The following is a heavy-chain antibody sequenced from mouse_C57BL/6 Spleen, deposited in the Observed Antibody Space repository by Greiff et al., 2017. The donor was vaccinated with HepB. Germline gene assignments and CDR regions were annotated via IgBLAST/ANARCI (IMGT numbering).Heavy chain of an antibody. Sequence: EVQVVESGPGLVKPSQSLSLTCSVTGYSITSGYYWNWIRQFPGNKLEWMGYISYDGSNNYNPSLKNRISITRDTSKNQFFLKLNSVTTEDTATYYCADTTVVNYWGQGTTLTVSS. CDR3: ADTTVVNY. CDR1: GYSITSGYY. D-gene: IGHD1-1*01. CDR2: ISYDGSN. J-gene: IGHJ2*01. V-gene: IGHV3-6*01.